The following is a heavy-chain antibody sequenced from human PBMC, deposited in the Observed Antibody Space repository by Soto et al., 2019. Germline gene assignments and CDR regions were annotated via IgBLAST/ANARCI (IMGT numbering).Heavy chain of an antibody. CDR1: GYSFTSYW. CDR2: IYPGDSDT. CDR3: AREEYYYDSSGYYRWFDP. J-gene: IGHJ5*02. D-gene: IGHD3-22*01. Sequence: ESLKISCKGYGYSFTSYWIGWVRQMPGKGLEWMGIIYPGDSDTRYSPSFQGQVTISADKSISTAYLQWSSLKASDTAMYYCAREEYYYDSSGYYRWFDPWGQGTLVTVS. V-gene: IGHV5-51*01.